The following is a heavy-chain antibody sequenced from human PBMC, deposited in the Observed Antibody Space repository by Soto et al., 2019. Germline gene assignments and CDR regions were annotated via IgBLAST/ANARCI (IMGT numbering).Heavy chain of an antibody. Sequence: ASVKVSCKAPGYTSADFGISWLRQAPGQGLEWMGWVSGNNGASNPAPKVQGRITMTLDTSTGVSYMALRSLRSDDTAIYYCVRDQKYFRVNGNWFDSWGQGTLVTVSS. V-gene: IGHV1-18*04. J-gene: IGHJ5*01. CDR2: VSGNNGAS. CDR3: VRDQKYFRVNGNWFDS. CDR1: GYTSADFG. D-gene: IGHD2-2*01.